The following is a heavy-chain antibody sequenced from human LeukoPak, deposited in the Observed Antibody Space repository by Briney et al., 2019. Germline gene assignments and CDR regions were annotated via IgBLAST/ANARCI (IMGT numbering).Heavy chain of an antibody. D-gene: IGHD3-16*01. V-gene: IGHV4-59*12. J-gene: IGHJ4*02. CDR2: IYYSGST. CDR1: GGSISSYY. CDR3: ANIMITFGGKYYFDY. Sequence: SETLSLTCTVSGGSISSYYWSWIRQPPGKGLEWIGYIYYSGSTNYNPSLKSRVTISVDTSKNQFSLKLSSVTAADTAVYYCANIMITFGGKYYFDYWGQGTLVTVSS.